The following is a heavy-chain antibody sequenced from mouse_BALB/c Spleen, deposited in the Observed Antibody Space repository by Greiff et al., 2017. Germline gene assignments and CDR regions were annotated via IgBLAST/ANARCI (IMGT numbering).Heavy chain of an antibody. CDR2: IYWDDDK. CDR3: APTVYYGYSDAMDY. Sequence: QVTLKVSGPGILQPSQTLSLTCSSSGFSLSTSGMGGSWISQPSGLGLEWLEHIYWDDDKRYNQFLKSRPTISKDTSRNQVFLKITSVDTADTTTYYCAPTVYYGYSDAMDYWGQGTSLTVSS. V-gene: IGHV8-12*01. J-gene: IGHJ4*01. CDR1: GFSLSTSGMG. D-gene: IGHD2-2*01.